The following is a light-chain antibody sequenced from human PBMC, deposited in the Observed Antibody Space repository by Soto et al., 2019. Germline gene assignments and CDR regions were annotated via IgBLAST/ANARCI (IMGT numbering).Light chain of an antibody. Sequence: QSALTQPPSASGSPGQSVTISCTGTSSDVGGCNYVSWYQQNPGKAPRLVIFEVNKRPSGVPDRFSGSKPGNTASLTVSGLQAEDEADYYCSSYAGSTPVVFGAGTKLTVL. CDR3: SSYAGSTPVV. CDR2: EVN. V-gene: IGLV2-8*01. CDR1: SSDVGGCNY. J-gene: IGLJ2*01.